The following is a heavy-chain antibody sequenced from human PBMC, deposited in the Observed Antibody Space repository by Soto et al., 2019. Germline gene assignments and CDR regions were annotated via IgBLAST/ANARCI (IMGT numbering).Heavy chain of an antibody. CDR3: ARSSPTHGGSCYSA. D-gene: IGHD2-15*01. J-gene: IGHJ5*02. Sequence: PSETLSLTCTVSGGSISSGGYYWSWIRQHPGKGLEWIGYIYYSGSTYYNPSLKSRVTISVDTSKNQFSLKLSSVTAADTAVYYCARSSPTHGGSCYSAWGQGTLVTVSS. CDR2: IYYSGST. CDR1: GGSISSGGYY. V-gene: IGHV4-31*03.